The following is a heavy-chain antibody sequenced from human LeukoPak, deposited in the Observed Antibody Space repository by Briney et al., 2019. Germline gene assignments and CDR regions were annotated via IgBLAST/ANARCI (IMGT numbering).Heavy chain of an antibody. CDR2: IGDNNIFTGRFT. CDR3: ARDWYDC. CDR1: GFTFSNYA. J-gene: IGHJ5*01. Sequence: GESLRLSCAASGFTFSNYAMIWVRQAPGKGLEWVSVIGDNNIFTGRFTYYAESVKGRFTISRDNSQGTVDLQMNNLRVEDTAVYYCARDWYDCWGQGTHVIVSS. V-gene: IGHV3-23*01.